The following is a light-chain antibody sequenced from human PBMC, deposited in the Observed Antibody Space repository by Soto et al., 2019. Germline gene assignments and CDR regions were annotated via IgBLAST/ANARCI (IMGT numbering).Light chain of an antibody. CDR2: DAS. CDR3: QQRSDWPTT. V-gene: IGKV3-11*01. J-gene: IGKJ1*01. Sequence: EIVLTQSPAVLSLSPGERATLSCRASQYVGSYLAWYQQKPGQAPRLLIYDASNRATGVPGRFSGSGSGTDFTLTISSLEPEDLAVYYCQQRSDWPTTFGQVTKVEIK. CDR1: QYVGSY.